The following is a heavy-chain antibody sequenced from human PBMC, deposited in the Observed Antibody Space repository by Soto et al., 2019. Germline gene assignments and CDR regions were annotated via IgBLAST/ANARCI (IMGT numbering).Heavy chain of an antibody. CDR1: GASITFGGYS. D-gene: IGHD1-26*01. CDR3: ARGGGSDSFDY. V-gene: IGHV4-30-2*01. Sequence: QLQLHESGSGLVKPSQTLSLTCTVSGASITFGGYSWSWIRKHQGKDLEWIGYINHLETTFYNPSFESRLTLSIDRAKNQFSLKLHSMSAADRAVYFCARGGGSDSFDYWGQGILVTVSS. J-gene: IGHJ4*02. CDR2: INHLETT.